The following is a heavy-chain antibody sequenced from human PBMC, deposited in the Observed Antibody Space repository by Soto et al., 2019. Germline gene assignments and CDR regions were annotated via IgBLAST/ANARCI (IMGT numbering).Heavy chain of an antibody. V-gene: IGHV3-23*01. J-gene: IGHJ5*02. CDR1: GFTFSSYA. CDR2: ISNSGHSA. CDR3: AKGGPTFLNWFGP. Sequence: PGGSLSLSCAASGFTFSSYAMNWVRQAPGKGLEWISVISNSGHSAYYADSVKGRFTISRDNSKNTLYLQIKSLRAEDTAAYYCAKGGPTFLNWFGPWGQGTLVTVYS. D-gene: IGHD5-12*01.